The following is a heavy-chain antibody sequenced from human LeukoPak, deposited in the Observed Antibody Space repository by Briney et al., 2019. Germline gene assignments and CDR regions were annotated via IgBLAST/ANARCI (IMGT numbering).Heavy chain of an antibody. CDR1: GFTFSSYW. J-gene: IGHJ5*02. Sequence: GGSLRLSCAASGFTFSSYWLHWVRQAPGKGLVWVSRINTDGSSTSYADSVKGRFTISRDNAKNTLYLQMNSLRAEDTAVYYCARDPSIAVDNWFDPWGQGTLVTVSS. D-gene: IGHD6-19*01. CDR2: INTDGSST. CDR3: ARDPSIAVDNWFDP. V-gene: IGHV3-74*01.